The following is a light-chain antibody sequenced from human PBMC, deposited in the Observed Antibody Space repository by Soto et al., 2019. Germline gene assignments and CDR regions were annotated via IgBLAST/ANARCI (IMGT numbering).Light chain of an antibody. CDR3: QQYGSSLT. V-gene: IGKV3-20*01. Sequence: EVVLTQTPGTLSLSPGGRASLSYRASQSVGTFLAGYQQRSGQAPRLLIYGASTRARGIPDRFSGSGSGTDFPPTISRLEPEDFGVYYCQQYGSSLTFGQGTKVEI. J-gene: IGKJ1*01. CDR1: QSVGTF. CDR2: GAS.